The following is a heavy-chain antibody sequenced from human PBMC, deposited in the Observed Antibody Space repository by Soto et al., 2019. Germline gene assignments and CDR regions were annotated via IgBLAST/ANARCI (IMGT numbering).Heavy chain of an antibody. CDR3: ARRYDCWSGYLYYYYMDV. J-gene: IGHJ6*03. CDR1: GGSISSYY. D-gene: IGHD3-3*01. V-gene: IGHV4-59*08. CDR2: IYYSGST. Sequence: QVQLQESGPGLVKPSETLSLTCTVSGGSISSYYWSWLRQPPGKGLEWIGYIYYSGSTNYNPSLKSRVTISVDTSKNQFSLKLSSVTAADTAVYYCARRYDCWSGYLYYYYMDVWGKGTTVTVSS.